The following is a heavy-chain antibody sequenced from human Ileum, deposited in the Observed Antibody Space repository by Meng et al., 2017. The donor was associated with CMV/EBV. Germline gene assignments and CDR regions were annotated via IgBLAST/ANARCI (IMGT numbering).Heavy chain of an antibody. Sequence: QVALVQAGGEVKQPGTSVKVSCNASGYTFHASYIYWVRQASGQGLEWKGWINPNCGGITYEQKFHDRVTMTRDTSISTDYRELGGLRYDDTAVYYCARAPYSGVYTRWDYWGLGTLVTVSS. J-gene: IGHJ4*02. D-gene: IGHD1-26*01. CDR1: GYTFHASY. V-gene: IGHV1-2*02. CDR3: ARAPYSGVYTRWDY. CDR2: INPNCGGI.